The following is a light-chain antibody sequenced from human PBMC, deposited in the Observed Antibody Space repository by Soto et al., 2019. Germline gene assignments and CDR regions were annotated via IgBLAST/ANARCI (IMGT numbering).Light chain of an antibody. J-gene: IGKJ1*01. V-gene: IGKV3-15*01. CDR3: QHYGSSPWT. CDR1: QSVSSN. Sequence: EIVISQSPATLSVSPGERATLSCRASQSVSSNLSWYQQKPGQAPRLLIYGASTRATGIPARFSGSGSGTEFTLTISSLQPEDFAVYFCQHYGSSPWTFGQGTKVDIK. CDR2: GAS.